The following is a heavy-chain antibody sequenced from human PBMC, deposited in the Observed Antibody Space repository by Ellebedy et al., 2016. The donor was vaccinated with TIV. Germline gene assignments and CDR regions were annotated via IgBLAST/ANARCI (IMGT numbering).Heavy chain of an antibody. CDR3: AREFDDYFFDY. CDR2: LWFDGDNR. V-gene: IGHV3-33*08. Sequence: GESLKISCAASEFTVSYNYMNWVRQAPGKGLEWVAGLWFDGDNRYYADSVKGRFTISRDNSKNTLYLQLNSLRAEDTAVYYCAREFDDYFFDYWGQGALVTVSS. CDR1: EFTVSYNY. J-gene: IGHJ4*02. D-gene: IGHD2-21*02.